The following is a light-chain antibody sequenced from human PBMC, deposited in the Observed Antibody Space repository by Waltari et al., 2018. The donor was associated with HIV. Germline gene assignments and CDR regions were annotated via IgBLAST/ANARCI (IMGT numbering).Light chain of an antibody. CDR2: DVT. V-gene: IGLV2-11*01. CDR3: CSDAGSPGM. Sequence: QSVLTQPRSLSGSPRQSVTISCTGTNADVGAYNYVSWYQQHPGTAPKLIIYDVTKRPSGVPVSFSGSKSGNTASLTISGLQAEEEADYYCCSDAGSPGMFGGGTRLTVL. CDR1: NADVGAYNY. J-gene: IGLJ3*02.